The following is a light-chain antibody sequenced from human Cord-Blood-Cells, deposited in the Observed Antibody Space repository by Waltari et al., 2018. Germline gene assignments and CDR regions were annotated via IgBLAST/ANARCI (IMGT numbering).Light chain of an antibody. CDR1: SSNIGSNY. Sequence: QSVLTQPPSASGTPGQRVTISCSGSSSNIGSNYVYWYQQLPGTALKLLIYRNNPRPSGVPGRFSGSKSGTSASLAISGLRSEDEADYYCAAWDDSLSGWVFGGGTKLTVL. CDR2: RNN. V-gene: IGLV1-47*01. CDR3: AAWDDSLSGWV. J-gene: IGLJ3*02.